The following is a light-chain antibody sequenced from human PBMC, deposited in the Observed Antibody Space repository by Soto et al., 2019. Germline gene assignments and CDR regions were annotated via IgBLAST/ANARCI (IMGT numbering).Light chain of an antibody. V-gene: IGLV2-14*01. CDR3: SSYTSISTLYV. Sequence: QSVLTHPASLSGSPGQSITISCTGTNSDVGGYNYVSWYQQHPGKAPELMIYEVSHRPSGVSNRFSGSKSDNTASLTISGLQAEDEADYYCSSYTSISTLYVFGTGTKVTVL. CDR2: EVS. J-gene: IGLJ1*01. CDR1: NSDVGGYNY.